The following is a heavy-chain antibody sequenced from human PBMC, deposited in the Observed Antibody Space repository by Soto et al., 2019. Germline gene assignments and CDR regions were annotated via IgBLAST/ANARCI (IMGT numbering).Heavy chain of an antibody. D-gene: IGHD4-17*01. CDR3: ARDRFQDYGDYFSGLVTPPYGMDV. V-gene: IGHV1-18*01. J-gene: IGHJ6*02. CDR2: ISAYNGNT. CDR1: GYTFTSYG. Sequence: QVQLVQSGAEVKKPGASVKVSCKASGYTFTSYGISWVRQAPGQGLEWMGWISAYNGNTNYAQKLQGRVTMTTDTSTSTAYMELRSLRSDDTAVYYCARDRFQDYGDYFSGLVTPPYGMDVWGQGTTVTVSS.